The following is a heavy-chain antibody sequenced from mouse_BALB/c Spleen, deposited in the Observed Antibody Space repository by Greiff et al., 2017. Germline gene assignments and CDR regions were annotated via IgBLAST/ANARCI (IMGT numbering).Heavy chain of an antibody. J-gene: IGHJ4*01. D-gene: IGHD2-4*01. CDR3: ARDVDYDYDAAMDY. Sequence: EVKLMESGGGLVKPGGSLKLSCAASGFTFSDYYMYWVRQTPEKRLEWVATISDGGSYTYYPDSVKGRFTISRDNAKNNLYLQMSSLTSEDTAMYCGARDVDYDYDAAMDYWGQGTSVTVSS. CDR2: ISDGGSYT. CDR1: GFTFSDYY. V-gene: IGHV5-4*02.